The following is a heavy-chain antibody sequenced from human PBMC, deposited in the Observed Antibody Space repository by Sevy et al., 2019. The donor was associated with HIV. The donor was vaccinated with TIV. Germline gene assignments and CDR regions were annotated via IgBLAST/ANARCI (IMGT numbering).Heavy chain of an antibody. CDR3: ARDPRMYGDYLLAYFDY. D-gene: IGHD2-8*01. V-gene: IGHV3-33*01. J-gene: IGHJ4*02. CDR2: IGYDGSNK. CDR1: GFAPSTYG. Sequence: GGSLRLSCAASGFAPSTYGMHWVRQAPGQGLKWVAVIGYDGSNKYYADSVKGRFSISRDNSRNTLFLQMDSLRAEDTAVYYCARDPRMYGDYLLAYFDYWGQGTLVTVSS.